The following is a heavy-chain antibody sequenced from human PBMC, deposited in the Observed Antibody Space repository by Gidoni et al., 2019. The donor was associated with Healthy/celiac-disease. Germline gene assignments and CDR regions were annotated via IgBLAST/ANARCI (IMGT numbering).Heavy chain of an antibody. CDR3: AREEGYSYAGHPFDY. Sequence: QVQLQESGPGLVKPSGTLSPTCAVSGGSIISSNWWSWVRQPPGKGLEWIGEIYHSGSTNYNPSLKSRVTISVDKSKNQFSLKLSSVTAADTAVYYCAREEGYSYAGHPFDYWGQGTLVTVSS. CDR1: GGSIISSNW. V-gene: IGHV4-4*02. J-gene: IGHJ4*02. CDR2: IYHSGST. D-gene: IGHD5-18*01.